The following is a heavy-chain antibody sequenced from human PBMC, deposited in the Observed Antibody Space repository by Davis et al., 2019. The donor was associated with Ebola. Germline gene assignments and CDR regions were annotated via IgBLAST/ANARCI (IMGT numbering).Heavy chain of an antibody. CDR1: GFSFSSYW. J-gene: IGHJ4*02. CDR2: INQDGSQI. Sequence: GESLKISCAASGFSFSSYWMSWVRQAPGKGLEWVANINQDGSQINYVDSMRGRFTISRDNAKNSLYLQMNRLRVEDTAVYYCARFSRGTTESYWGQGTLVTVSS. D-gene: IGHD4-11*01. V-gene: IGHV3-7*01. CDR3: ARFSRGTTESY.